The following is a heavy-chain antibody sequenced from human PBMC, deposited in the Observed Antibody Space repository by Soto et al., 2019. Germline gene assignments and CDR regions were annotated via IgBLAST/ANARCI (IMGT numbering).Heavy chain of an antibody. Sequence: QVQLVQSGAEVKKPGASVKVSCKASGYTFTSYGISWVRQAPGQGLEWMGWISAYNGNPNYAQKLQGRVNMTTDTSTSTAYMEMTRLRSVDTDVYYGARALNYYDGFGPFDYWGQATLVTVSS. CDR2: ISAYNGNP. D-gene: IGHD3-22*01. V-gene: IGHV1-18*01. CDR3: ARALNYYDGFGPFDY. CDR1: GYTFTSYG. J-gene: IGHJ4*02.